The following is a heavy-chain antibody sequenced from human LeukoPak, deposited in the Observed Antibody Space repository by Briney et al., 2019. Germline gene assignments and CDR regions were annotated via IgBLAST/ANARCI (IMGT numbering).Heavy chain of an antibody. V-gene: IGHV4-61*02. D-gene: IGHD3-10*01. CDR3: ARSPTRGQTYFDY. Sequence: PSETLSLTCSVSGSGEPLNSGVYYWSWVRQPAGKGLEWIGRIYTSGSTNYNPSLKSRVTISVDTSKNQFSLKLSSVTAADTAVYYCARSPTRGQTYFDYWGQGTLVTVSS. CDR2: IYTSGST. J-gene: IGHJ4*02. CDR1: GSGEPLNSGVYY.